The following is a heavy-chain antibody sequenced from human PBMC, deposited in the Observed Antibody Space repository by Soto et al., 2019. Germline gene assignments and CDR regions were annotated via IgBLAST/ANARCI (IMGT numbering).Heavy chain of an antibody. CDR3: ARGRMEWPPRVGYYYYMDV. CDR1: GVYFSGYY. Sequence: QVQLQQWGAGLLKPSETLSLTCAVYGVYFSGYYGSWIRQPPGKGLEWMGEINHSGRTNYNTSLKSRVTISVDTSKNQYSLKVSSVTAADTAVYYCARGRMEWPPRVGYYYYMDVWGKGTTVTGSS. V-gene: IGHV4-34*01. J-gene: IGHJ6*03. D-gene: IGHD3-3*01. CDR2: INHSGRT.